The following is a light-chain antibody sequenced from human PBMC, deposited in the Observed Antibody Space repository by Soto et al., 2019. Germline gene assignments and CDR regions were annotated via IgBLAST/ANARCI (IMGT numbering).Light chain of an antibody. J-gene: IGKJ2*01. CDR2: AAS. CDR1: QSISNY. V-gene: IGKV1-39*01. CDR3: QQSYNTPRT. Sequence: DIQMTQSPSSLSASVGDRVTITCRASQSISNYLNWYQQNPGKAPKLLIYAASSLQSGVPSRFSGSGSGTDFTLTISSLQPEDFVTYYCQQSYNTPRTFGQGTKLEIK.